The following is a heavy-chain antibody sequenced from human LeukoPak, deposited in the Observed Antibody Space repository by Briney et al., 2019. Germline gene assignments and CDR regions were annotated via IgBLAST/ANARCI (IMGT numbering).Heavy chain of an antibody. CDR2: INHSGST. CDR3: ARGVYSSIWTPPGY. V-gene: IGHV4-34*01. Sequence: SETLSLTCAVYGGSFSGYYWSCVRQPPGKGLEWFGEINHSGSTNYNPSLKSGVTISVDTSKNQFSLKLSSVTAAETAVYYCARGVYSSIWTPPGYWGQGTLVTVSS. CDR1: GGSFSGYY. J-gene: IGHJ4*02. D-gene: IGHD6-13*01.